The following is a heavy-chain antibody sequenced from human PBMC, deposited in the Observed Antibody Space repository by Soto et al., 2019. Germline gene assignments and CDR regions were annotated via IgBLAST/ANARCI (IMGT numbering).Heavy chain of an antibody. V-gene: IGHV1-3*01. Sequence: HVELVQSGADVKKPGASVTISCKASGYTFTDYALHWVRQAPGQRLEWMGWMNAGVGNTLYSQKFQGRITITRDTSASTAYMELNSLKSENTAIYYCARDTGYTFGSLNYWGPGTLVTVSS. CDR3: ARDTGYTFGSLNY. J-gene: IGHJ4*02. D-gene: IGHD5-18*01. CDR2: MNAGVGNT. CDR1: GYTFTDYA.